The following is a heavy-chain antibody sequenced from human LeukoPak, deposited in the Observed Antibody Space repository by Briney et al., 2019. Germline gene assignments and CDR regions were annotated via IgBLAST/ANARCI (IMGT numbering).Heavy chain of an antibody. CDR1: GASFSGYY. D-gene: IGHD3-22*01. Sequence: SESLSLTCAVYGASFSGYYWSWIRQPPGKGLEWIGEINHSGSTNYNPSLKSRVTISVDTSKNQFSLKLSSVTAADTAVYYCARHDRYYDSSGYYFAYWGQGTLVTVSS. V-gene: IGHV4-34*01. J-gene: IGHJ4*02. CDR3: ARHDRYYDSSGYYFAY. CDR2: INHSGST.